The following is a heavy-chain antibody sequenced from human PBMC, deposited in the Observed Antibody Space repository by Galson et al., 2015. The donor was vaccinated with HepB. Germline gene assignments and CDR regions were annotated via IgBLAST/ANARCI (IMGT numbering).Heavy chain of an antibody. D-gene: IGHD2-21*01. CDR3: ATTAYCGGACYYYPFDY. CDR1: GFTFSNYA. CDR2: FSGTDAGT. Sequence: SLRLSCAASGFTFSNYAMVWVRQAPGKGLEWVSGFSGTDAGTYYADSVKGRFTISRDNSKNTLYLQMNSLRAEDTAVYYCATTAYCGGACYYYPFDYWGQGTLVTVAS. V-gene: IGHV3-23*01. J-gene: IGHJ4*02.